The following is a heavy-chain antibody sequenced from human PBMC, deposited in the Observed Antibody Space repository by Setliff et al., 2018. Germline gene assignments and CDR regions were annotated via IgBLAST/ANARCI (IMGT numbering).Heavy chain of an antibody. CDR1: GDSISSRRNY. CDR3: ARHATYYYGSGNLPFDS. Sequence: PSETLSLTCTVSGDSISSRRNYWGWFRQPAGKELEWIGQIYTSWSTNYNPSLKSRVTISLDTSKNQFSLSLTSVTAADTAVYYCARHATYYYGSGNLPFDSWGQGTLVTVSS. J-gene: IGHJ4*02. V-gene: IGHV4-61*09. D-gene: IGHD3-10*01. CDR2: IYTSWST.